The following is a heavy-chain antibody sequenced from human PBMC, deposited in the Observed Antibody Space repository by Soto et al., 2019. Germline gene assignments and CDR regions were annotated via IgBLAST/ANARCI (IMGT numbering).Heavy chain of an antibody. Sequence: GGSLRLSCAASGFTFSSYGMHWVRQAPGKGLEWVAVISYDGSNKYYADSVKGRFTISRDNSKNTLYLQMNSLRAEDTAVYYCAKDRAIVATNYFDYWGQGTLVTVSS. CDR1: GFTFSSYG. CDR3: AKDRAIVATNYFDY. CDR2: ISYDGSNK. V-gene: IGHV3-30*18. D-gene: IGHD5-12*01. J-gene: IGHJ4*02.